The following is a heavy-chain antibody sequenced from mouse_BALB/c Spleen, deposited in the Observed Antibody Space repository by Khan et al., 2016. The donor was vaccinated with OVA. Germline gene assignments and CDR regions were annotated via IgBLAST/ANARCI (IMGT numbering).Heavy chain of an antibody. D-gene: IGHD1-1*01. CDR1: GYSFTGYF. V-gene: IGHV1-20*02. CDR2: INPHIGET. Sequence: VRLQQSGPELVRPGASVKISCKASGYSFTGYFMNWVMQSHGKSLEWIGRINPHIGETFYNQRFKDKATFTVDESSNTAHMELRSLASEDSSVYYCTRSYRSDFDYWGQGTTLTVSS. CDR3: TRSYRSDFDY. J-gene: IGHJ2*01.